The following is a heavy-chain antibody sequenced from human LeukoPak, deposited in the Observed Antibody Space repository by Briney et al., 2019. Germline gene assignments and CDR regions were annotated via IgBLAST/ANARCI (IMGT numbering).Heavy chain of an antibody. J-gene: IGHJ4*02. CDR3: ARGALGGDY. Sequence: ASVKVSCKASGYTFTGYYMHWVRQAPGQGLEWMGWINPNSGGTNYAQKFQTRVTMTRDTSIRTAYMELGSLSPNDTAVYYCARGALGGDYWGQGTLVTVSS. V-gene: IGHV1-2*02. CDR2: INPNSGGT. CDR1: GYTFTGYY. D-gene: IGHD3-16*01.